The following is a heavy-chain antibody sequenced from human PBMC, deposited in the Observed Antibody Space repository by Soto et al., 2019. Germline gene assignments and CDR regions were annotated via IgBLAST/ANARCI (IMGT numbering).Heavy chain of an antibody. CDR2: IDPSDSYT. Sequence: VESLKISCKGSGYSFTSYWISWVRQMPGKGLEWMGRIDPSDSYTNYSPSFQGHVTISADKSISTAYMQWSSLKASDTAMYYCARRMTTYGREVWGKGTTVGVSS. CDR3: ARRMTTYGREV. V-gene: IGHV5-10-1*01. CDR1: GYSFTSYW. J-gene: IGHJ6*04. D-gene: IGHD4-17*01.